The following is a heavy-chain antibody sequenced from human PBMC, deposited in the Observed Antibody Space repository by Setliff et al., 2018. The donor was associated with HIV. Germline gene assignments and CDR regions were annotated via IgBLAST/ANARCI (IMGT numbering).Heavy chain of an antibody. CDR1: SGSINSGSYY. D-gene: IGHD4-4*01. Sequence: LSLTCIVSSGSINSGSYYWSWVRQPAGKGLEWIGRVYTTGSTNYNPSLKSRVAISVDTSKNRFSLNLTSVTAADTAIYFCARVGGKGYSNFLDSWGQGALVTVS. J-gene: IGHJ4*02. CDR2: VYTTGST. CDR3: ARVGGKGYSNFLDS. V-gene: IGHV4-61*02.